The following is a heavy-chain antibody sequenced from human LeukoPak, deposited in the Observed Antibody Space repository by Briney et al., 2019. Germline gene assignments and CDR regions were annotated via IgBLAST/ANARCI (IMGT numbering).Heavy chain of an antibody. CDR2: ISGSGSST. J-gene: IGHJ6*03. D-gene: IGHD2-2*02. CDR3: AKSPIVIVPAAIRRYYYYYMDV. CDR1: GFTFNTYA. V-gene: IGHV3-23*01. Sequence: GGSLRLSCAASGFTFNTYAMSWVRQAPGKGLEWVSAISGSGSSTYYAGSVKGRFTISRDNSKNTLYLQMDSLRADDTAVYYCAKSPIVIVPAAIRRYYYYYMDVWGKGTTVTVSS.